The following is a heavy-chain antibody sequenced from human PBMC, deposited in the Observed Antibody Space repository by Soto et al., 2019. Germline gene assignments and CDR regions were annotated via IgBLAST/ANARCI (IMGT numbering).Heavy chain of an antibody. D-gene: IGHD3-22*01. Sequence: QVQLVQSGAEVKKPGASVRVSCKASGYTFTTYYLHWLRQAPGHGLEWMGIIDPRAGSASHAQNFQGRVTMTRDTSTRTVYMDLRSLRSEDTAVYYCARAGYYDSSGYDGFDIWGQGTMVTVSS. CDR2: IDPRAGSA. CDR1: GYTFTTYY. V-gene: IGHV1-46*01. CDR3: ARAGYYDSSGYDGFDI. J-gene: IGHJ3*02.